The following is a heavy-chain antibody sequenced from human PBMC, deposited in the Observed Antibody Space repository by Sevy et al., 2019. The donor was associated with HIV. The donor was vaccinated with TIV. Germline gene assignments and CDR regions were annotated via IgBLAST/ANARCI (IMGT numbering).Heavy chain of an antibody. CDR1: GFTFSSYS. D-gene: IGHD2-21*02. V-gene: IGHV3-48*02. CDR2: ISSSSSTI. CDR3: ARDEVGTVVTPGWYFDL. Sequence: GGCLRLSCAASGFTFSSYSMNWVRQAPGKGLEWVSYISSSSSTIYYADSVKGRFTISRDNAKNSLYLQMNSLRDEDTAVYYCARDEVGTVVTPGWYFDLWGRGTLVTVSS. J-gene: IGHJ2*01.